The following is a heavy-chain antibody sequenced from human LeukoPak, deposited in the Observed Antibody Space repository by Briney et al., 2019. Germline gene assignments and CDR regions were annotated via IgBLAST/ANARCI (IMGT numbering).Heavy chain of an antibody. Sequence: SETLSLTCTVSGYSISSGYYWGWIRQPPGKGLEWIGYIYFSGSTNYSPSLKSRVTISVDTSKNQFSLKLSSVTAADTAVYYCARSTRLADAFDIWGQGTMVTVSS. V-gene: IGHV4-61*01. CDR1: GYSISSGYY. D-gene: IGHD6-19*01. J-gene: IGHJ3*02. CDR2: IYFSGST. CDR3: ARSTRLADAFDI.